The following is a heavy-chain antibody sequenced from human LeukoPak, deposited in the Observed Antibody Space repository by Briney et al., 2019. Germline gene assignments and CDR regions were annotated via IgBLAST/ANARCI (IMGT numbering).Heavy chain of an antibody. D-gene: IGHD3-3*01. V-gene: IGHV3-48*01. CDR3: ARGHRRITIFGVDPNWFDP. CDR1: VFTFSTYS. CDR2: ISSSSSTI. J-gene: IGHJ5*02. Sequence: GGSLRLSCAASVFTFSTYSMNWLRQAPGKGLEWVSYISSSSSTIYYADSVKGRFTISRDNAKDSLYLQMNSLRAEDTAVYYCARGHRRITIFGVDPNWFDPWGQGTLVTVSS.